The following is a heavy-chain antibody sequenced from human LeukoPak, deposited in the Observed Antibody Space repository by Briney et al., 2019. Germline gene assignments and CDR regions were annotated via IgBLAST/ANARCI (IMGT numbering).Heavy chain of an antibody. Sequence: SETLSLTCTVSGGSISSYYWSWIRQPPGKGLEWIGYIYYSGSTNYNPSLKSRVTISVDTSKNQFSLKLSSVTAADTAVYYCARTNYYDSSGYERYFDYWGQGTLVTVSS. CDR3: ARTNYYDSSGYERYFDY. V-gene: IGHV4-59*08. J-gene: IGHJ4*02. D-gene: IGHD3-22*01. CDR1: GGSISSYY. CDR2: IYYSGST.